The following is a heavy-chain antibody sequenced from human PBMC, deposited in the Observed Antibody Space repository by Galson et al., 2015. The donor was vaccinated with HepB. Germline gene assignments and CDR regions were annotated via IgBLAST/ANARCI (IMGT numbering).Heavy chain of an antibody. CDR1: GFTFSSYA. J-gene: IGHJ6*02. CDR2: ISYDGSNK. D-gene: IGHD6-19*01. CDR3: ARDEPRAVAGYYYYGMDV. Sequence: SLRLSCAASGFTFSSYAVHWVRQAPGKGLEWVAVISYDGSNKYYADSVKGRFTISRDNSKNTLYLQMNSLRAEDTAVYYCARDEPRAVAGYYYYGMDVWGQGTTVTVSS. V-gene: IGHV3-30-3*01.